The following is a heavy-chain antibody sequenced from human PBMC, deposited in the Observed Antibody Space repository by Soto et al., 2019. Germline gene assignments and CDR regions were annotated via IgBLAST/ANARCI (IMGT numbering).Heavy chain of an antibody. CDR2: INHSGST. Sequence: SEPLSLTCAVSGGSSSGYYWSWIRQPPGKGLEWIGEINHSGSTNYNPSLKSRVTISVDTSKNQFSLKLSSVTAADTAVYYCARAGVYYDILTGYYNRYFQHWGQG. CDR1: GGSSSGYY. V-gene: IGHV4-34*01. CDR3: ARAGVYYDILTGYYNRYFQH. J-gene: IGHJ1*01. D-gene: IGHD3-9*01.